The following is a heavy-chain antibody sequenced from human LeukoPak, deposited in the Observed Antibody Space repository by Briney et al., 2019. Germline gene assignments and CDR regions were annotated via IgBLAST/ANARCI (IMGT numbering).Heavy chain of an antibody. CDR1: GYTFTGYY. CDR3: AKLGTTFGVVIPTPFDY. J-gene: IGHJ4*02. V-gene: IGHV1-2*02. Sequence: ASVKVSCKASGYTFTGYYMHWVRQAPGQGLEWMGWINPNSGGTNYAQKFQGRVTMTRDTSISTAYMELSRLRSDDTAVYYCAKLGTTFGVVIPTPFDYWGQGTLVTVSS. CDR2: INPNSGGT. D-gene: IGHD3-3*01.